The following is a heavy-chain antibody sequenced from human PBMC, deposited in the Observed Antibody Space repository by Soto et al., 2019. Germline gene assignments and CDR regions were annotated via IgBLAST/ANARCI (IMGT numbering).Heavy chain of an antibody. J-gene: IGHJ4*02. CDR1: NGSISSRSSY. CDR2: IYYIGNT. CDR3: ASSDYYDSRGYYAILDC. Sequence: SETLSLTCIVSNGSISSRSSYWGWIRQPPGKGLEWIGNIYYIGNTYYNPSLKSRVTISVDMSKNQFSLKMNSVTAADTAVYYCASSDYYDSRGYYAILDCWGQGTLVIVSS. D-gene: IGHD3-22*01. V-gene: IGHV4-39*07.